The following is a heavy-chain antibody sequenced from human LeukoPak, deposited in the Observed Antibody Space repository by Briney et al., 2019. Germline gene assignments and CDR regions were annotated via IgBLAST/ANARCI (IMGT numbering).Heavy chain of an antibody. J-gene: IGHJ5*02. CDR1: GGSFSGYY. CDR2: INHSGST. Sequence: SETLSLTCAVYGGSFSGYYWSWIRQPPGKGLEWIGEINHSGSTNYNPSLKSRVTISVDTSKNQFSLKLSSVTAADTAVYYCARGRYSYGINWFDPWGQGTLVTVSS. D-gene: IGHD5-18*01. V-gene: IGHV4-34*01. CDR3: ARGRYSYGINWFDP.